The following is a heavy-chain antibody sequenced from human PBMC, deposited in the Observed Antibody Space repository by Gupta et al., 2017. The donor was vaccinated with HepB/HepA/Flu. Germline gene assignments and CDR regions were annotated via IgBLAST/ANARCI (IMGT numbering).Heavy chain of an antibody. D-gene: IGHD4-17*01. CDR3: ARTTTVTTSIDY. V-gene: IGHV2-70*15. J-gene: IGHJ4*02. CDR1: GFSLSTSGMC. CDR2: IDWDDDK. Sequence: QVTLRESGPALVKPTQTLTLTCTFSGFSLSTSGMCVSWIRQPPGKALEWLARIDWDDDKYYSTSLKTRITIYKDTSKKQVVLTMTKMDPVDTATYYCARTTTVTTSIDYGGQGTLVTVSS.